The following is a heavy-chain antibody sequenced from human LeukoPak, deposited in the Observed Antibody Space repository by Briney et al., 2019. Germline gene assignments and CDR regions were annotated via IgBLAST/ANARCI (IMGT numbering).Heavy chain of an antibody. J-gene: IGHJ4*02. CDR1: GYTFTGYY. Sequence: ASVKVSCKASGYTFTGYYLHWARQAPGQGLEWVGWINPNSGGTNYAQKFQGRVTMTRDTSISTVYMELSRLRPDDTAVYYCSREDYWGQGTLVTVSS. CDR2: INPNSGGT. CDR3: SREDY. V-gene: IGHV1-2*02.